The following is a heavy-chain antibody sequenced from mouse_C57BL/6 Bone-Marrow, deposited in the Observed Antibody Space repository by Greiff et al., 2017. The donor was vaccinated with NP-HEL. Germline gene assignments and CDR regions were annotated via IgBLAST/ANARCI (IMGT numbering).Heavy chain of an antibody. J-gene: IGHJ3*01. Sequence: QVQLQQSGAELARPGASVKLSCKASGYTFTSYGISWVKQRTGQGLEWIGEIYPRSGNTYYNEKFKGKATLTADKSSSTAYMELRSLTSEDSAVYFCARSYYYGSSDSAAYWGQGTLVTVSA. D-gene: IGHD1-1*01. CDR2: IYPRSGNT. CDR3: ARSYYYGSSDSAAY. V-gene: IGHV1-81*01. CDR1: GYTFTSYG.